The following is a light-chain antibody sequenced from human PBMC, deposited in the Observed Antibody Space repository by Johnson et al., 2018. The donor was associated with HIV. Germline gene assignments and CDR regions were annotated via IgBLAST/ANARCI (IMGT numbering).Light chain of an antibody. V-gene: IGLV1-51*01. CDR1: SSNIGRNY. CDR3: GTWDSSLNAYV. CDR2: DND. J-gene: IGLJ1*01. Sequence: QSVLTQPPSVSAAPGQKVTISCSGSSSNIGRNYVSWYQHVPGTAPKLLIFDNDKRPSGIPDRFSGSKSGTSATLGITGLQTGDEADYYCGTWDSSLNAYVFGAATKVAVL.